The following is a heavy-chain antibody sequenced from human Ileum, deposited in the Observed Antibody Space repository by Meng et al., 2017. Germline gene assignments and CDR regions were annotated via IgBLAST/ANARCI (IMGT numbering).Heavy chain of an antibody. D-gene: IGHD1-26*01. CDR1: GFTFSSYA. J-gene: IGHJ4*02. Sequence: QGLLVESGGGVAQPGTSLSLSCAASGFTFSSYAIYWVRKAPGKGLEWVAVISSDGANKYYTDSVKGRFTISRDNSKNTLSLQMNSLTAEDTAVYYCARDLLRACDYWGQGTLVTVSS. CDR3: ARDLLRACDY. V-gene: IGHV3-30*10. CDR2: ISSDGANK.